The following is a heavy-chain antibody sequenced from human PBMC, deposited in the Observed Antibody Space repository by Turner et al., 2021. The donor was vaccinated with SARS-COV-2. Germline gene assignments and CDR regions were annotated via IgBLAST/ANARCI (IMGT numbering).Heavy chain of an antibody. V-gene: IGHV3-30*18. CDR2: RSYDGNNK. Sequence: QVQLVESGGGVVQPGRSLLLSCAASGCTFSSYGMHWVRQAPGKGLEGVAVRSYDGNNKYYADSVKGRFTISRDNSKNTLYLQMNSLRAEDTAVYYCAKAQLGYYLGVDYWGQGTLVTVSS. CDR3: AKAQLGYYLGVDY. D-gene: IGHD3-3*01. J-gene: IGHJ4*02. CDR1: GCTFSSYG.